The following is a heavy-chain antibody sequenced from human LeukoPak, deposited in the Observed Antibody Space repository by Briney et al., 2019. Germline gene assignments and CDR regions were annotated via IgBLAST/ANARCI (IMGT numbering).Heavy chain of an antibody. J-gene: IGHJ4*02. V-gene: IGHV3-23*01. D-gene: IGHD6-19*01. CDR2: ISGSGGST. CDR1: GFTFSSYA. Sequence: GGSLRLSCAASGFTFSSYAMSWVRQAPGKGLEWVSAISGSGGSTYYAYPVKGRFTISRDNSKNTLYLQMNSLRAEDTAVYYCAKDGDQWLPTYYFDYWGQGTLVTVSS. CDR3: AKDGDQWLPTYYFDY.